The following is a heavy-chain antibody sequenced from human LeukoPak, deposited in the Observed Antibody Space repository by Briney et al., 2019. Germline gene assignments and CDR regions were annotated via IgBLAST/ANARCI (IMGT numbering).Heavy chain of an antibody. J-gene: IGHJ4*02. CDR1: GFTFSSYS. CDR3: ARDSGDSRFQPHGYCYY. D-gene: IGHD3-22*01. CDR2: ISSSSSYI. V-gene: IGHV3-21*01. Sequence: GGSLRLSCAASGFTFSSYSMNWVRRAPGKGLQWVSSISSSSSYIYYADSVKGPFTISRDNAKNSLYLQMNSLRAEDTAVYYCARDSGDSRFQPHGYCYYWGQGTLVTVSS.